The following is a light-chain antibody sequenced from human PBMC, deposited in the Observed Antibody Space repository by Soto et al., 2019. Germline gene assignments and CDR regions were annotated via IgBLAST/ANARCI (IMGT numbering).Light chain of an antibody. J-gene: IGKJ1*01. CDR3: QQRSYWPRWT. CDR1: QSVSSY. CDR2: DAS. Sequence: EIVLTQSPATLSLSPGERATLSCTASQSVSSYLAWYQQTPGQAPRLLLYDASNWDTAIPARISGSGSGTGFTVTISILEPEDFAVYYWQQRSYWPRWTVGQGTKLDIK. V-gene: IGKV3-11*01.